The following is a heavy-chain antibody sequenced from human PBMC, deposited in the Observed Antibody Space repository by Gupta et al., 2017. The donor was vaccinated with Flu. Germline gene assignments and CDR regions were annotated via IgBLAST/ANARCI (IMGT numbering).Heavy chain of an antibody. J-gene: IGHJ5*02. Sequence: QVQLVESGGGVVQPGRSLRLSCAASGFPFSSYALHWVRQAPGKGLEWVAVISYDGSNKYYADSVKGRFTISRDNSKNTLYLQMNSLRAEDTAVYYCAREGPGIVGSVSWGQGTLVTVSS. CDR3: AREGPGIVGSVS. V-gene: IGHV3-30-3*01. CDR1: GFPFSSYA. CDR2: ISYDGSNK. D-gene: IGHD2-21*01.